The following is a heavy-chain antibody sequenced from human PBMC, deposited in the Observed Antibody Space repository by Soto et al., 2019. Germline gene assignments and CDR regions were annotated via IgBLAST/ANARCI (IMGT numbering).Heavy chain of an antibody. J-gene: IGHJ4*02. CDR3: TRDPGYCTNGVCPVLEF. CDR2: FYQSGTT. D-gene: IGHD2-8*01. V-gene: IGHV4-59*01. CDR1: VDSIKNYS. Sequence: NPSETLSLTCTVSVDSIKNYSWRWVRQPPGKGLEWLGHFYQSGTTNYIPSLKSRVTISIDQAKNQFSLRLNSVTAADTAVYFCTRDPGYCTNGVCPVLEFGGQGIPVTVSS.